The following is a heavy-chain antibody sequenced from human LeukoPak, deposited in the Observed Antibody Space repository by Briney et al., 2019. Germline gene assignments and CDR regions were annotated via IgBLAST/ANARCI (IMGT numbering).Heavy chain of an antibody. J-gene: IGHJ4*02. Sequence: GGSLRLSCTASGFIFRDYGMHWVRQGPGKGLEWVAFARFGGSGKYYAASVKSRFIISREDSEYTLYLQLNSLRVEDTGLYYCAKEGGVGGLDYWGQGTLVTVS. CDR3: AKEGGVGGLDY. D-gene: IGHD3-16*01. CDR2: ARFGGSGK. CDR1: GFIFRDYG. V-gene: IGHV3-30*02.